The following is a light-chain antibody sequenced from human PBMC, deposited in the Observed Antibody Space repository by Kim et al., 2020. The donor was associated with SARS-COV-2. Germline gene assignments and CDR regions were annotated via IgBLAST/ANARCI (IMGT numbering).Light chain of an antibody. CDR1: QDSRND. CDR3: LQHSTYPIT. Sequence: ACVGDRVTITCRARQDSRNDLGWYQQNPGRAPQRLIYGASSLQSGVPSRFSGSGSGTEFTLTITSVQPEDFATYFCLQHSTYPITFGQGTRLEIK. CDR2: GAS. V-gene: IGKV1-17*01. J-gene: IGKJ5*01.